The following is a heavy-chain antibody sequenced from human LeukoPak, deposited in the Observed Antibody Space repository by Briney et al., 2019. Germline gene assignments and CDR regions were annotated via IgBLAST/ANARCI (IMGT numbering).Heavy chain of an antibody. V-gene: IGHV5-51*01. CDR2: IYPGDSDA. CDR1: GYSFTNYW. CDR3: ARRRDLYSGSYYTFDY. Sequence: GESLKISCKGSGYSFTNYWIGRVRQMPGKGLKWMGIIYPGDSDARYSPSFQGQVTISADKSISTAYLQWSSLKASDTAMYYCARRRDLYSGSYYTFDYWGQGTLVTVSS. D-gene: IGHD1-26*01. J-gene: IGHJ4*02.